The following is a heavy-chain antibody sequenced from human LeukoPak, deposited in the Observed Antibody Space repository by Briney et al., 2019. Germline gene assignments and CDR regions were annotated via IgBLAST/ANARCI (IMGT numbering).Heavy chain of an antibody. CDR1: GYTFTSYD. J-gene: IGHJ1*01. CDR2: MNPNSGNT. V-gene: IGHV1-8*01. Sequence: ASVKVSCKASGYTFTSYDINWVRQATGQGLEWMGWMNPNSGNTGYAQKFQGRVTMTRNTSISTAYMELSSLRSEDTAVYYCARGMYCSSTSCPTEYFQHWGQGTLVTVSS. D-gene: IGHD2-2*01. CDR3: ARGMYCSSTSCPTEYFQH.